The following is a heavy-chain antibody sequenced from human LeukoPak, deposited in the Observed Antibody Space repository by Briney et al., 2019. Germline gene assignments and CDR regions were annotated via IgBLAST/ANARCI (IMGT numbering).Heavy chain of an antibody. Sequence: NPSETLSLTCTVSGGSISSHYWSWIRQPPGKGLEWIGYIYYSGSTNYNPSLKSRVTISVDTSKNQFSLKLSSVTAADTAVYYCARGIRIVGATIEYFDYWGQGTLVTVSS. CDR3: ARGIRIVGATIEYFDY. J-gene: IGHJ4*02. CDR2: IYYSGST. CDR1: GGSISSHY. D-gene: IGHD1-26*01. V-gene: IGHV4-59*11.